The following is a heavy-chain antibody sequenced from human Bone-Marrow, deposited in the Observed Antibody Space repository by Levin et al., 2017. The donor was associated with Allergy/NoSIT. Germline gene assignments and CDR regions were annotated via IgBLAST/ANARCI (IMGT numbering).Heavy chain of an antibody. CDR2: IFPDDSDT. J-gene: IGHJ6*02. CDR3: ARQDQYCSSAHCYNYYDDAVDV. D-gene: IGHD2-2*02. V-gene: IGHV5-51*01. Sequence: GESLKISCEGSGYRFSDHWIGWVRQMPGKGLEWMGIIFPDDSDTRYSPSFRGQVTISADKSINTAYLQWSSLKASDTAMYYCARQDQYCSSAHCYNYYDDAVDVWGQGTTVTVSS. CDR1: GYRFSDHW.